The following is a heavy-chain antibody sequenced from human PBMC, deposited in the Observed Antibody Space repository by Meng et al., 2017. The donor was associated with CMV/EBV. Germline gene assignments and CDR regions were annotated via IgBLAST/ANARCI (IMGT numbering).Heavy chain of an antibody. CDR1: GFSLSTSGVG. J-gene: IGHJ4*02. Sequence: QITLKESCPTLLTPTQTLTLTCTFSGFSLSTSGVGVGWIRQPPGKALEWLALIYWDDDKRYSPSLKSRLTITKDTSKNQVVLTMTNMDPVDTATYYCARIAAAGRFDYWGQGTLVTVSS. CDR3: ARIAAAGRFDY. CDR2: IYWDDDK. V-gene: IGHV2-5*02. D-gene: IGHD6-13*01.